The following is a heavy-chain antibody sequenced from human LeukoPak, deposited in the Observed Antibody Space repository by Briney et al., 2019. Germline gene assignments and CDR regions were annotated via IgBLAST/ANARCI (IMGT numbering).Heavy chain of an antibody. J-gene: IGHJ5*02. V-gene: IGHV4-59*01. CDR3: ARGSLRYRFDP. CDR1: GDSISSDY. D-gene: IGHD3-9*01. CDR2: IYYRGTT. Sequence: SETLSLTCTVSGDSISSDYWSWIRQPPGKGLEWIGYIYYRGTTNYNPSLRSRVTISVDTSKNQFSLKLSSVTAADTAVYYCARGSLRYRFDPWGQGTLVTVSS.